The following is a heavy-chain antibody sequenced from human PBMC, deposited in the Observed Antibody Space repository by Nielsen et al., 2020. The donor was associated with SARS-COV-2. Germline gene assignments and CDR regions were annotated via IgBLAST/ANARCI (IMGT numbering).Heavy chain of an antibody. CDR1: GFSFNEYA. D-gene: IGHD6-13*01. CDR3: AKDPAAGIYYGMDV. J-gene: IGHJ6*02. Sequence: SLKISCAVSGFSFNEYAMQWVRQAPGKGLEWVSGISWNSGSIGYADSVKGRFTISRDNAKNSLYLQMNSLRAEDTALYYCAKDPAAGIYYGMDVWGQGTTVTVSS. CDR2: ISWNSGSI. V-gene: IGHV3-9*01.